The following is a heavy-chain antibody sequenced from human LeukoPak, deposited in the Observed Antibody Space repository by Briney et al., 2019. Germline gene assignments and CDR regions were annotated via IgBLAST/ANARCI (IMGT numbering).Heavy chain of an antibody. J-gene: IGHJ5*02. D-gene: IGHD6-13*01. CDR1: GGSFSVYY. Sequence: SETLSLTCAVYGGSFSVYYWSWIRQPPGKGLEWIGEINHSGSTNYNPSLKSRVTISVDTSKNQFSLKLSSVTAADTAVYYCARIPARSSSSWTINWFDPWGQGTLVTVSS. CDR3: ARIPARSSSSWTINWFDP. V-gene: IGHV4-34*01. CDR2: INHSGST.